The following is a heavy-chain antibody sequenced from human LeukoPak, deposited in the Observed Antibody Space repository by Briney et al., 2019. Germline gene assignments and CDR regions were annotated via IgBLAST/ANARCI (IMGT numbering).Heavy chain of an antibody. V-gene: IGHV4-38-2*01. D-gene: IGHD1-1*01. Sequence: SETLSLTCAVSGYSITSGYHWGWIRQPPGKGLEWIGSIYHSGSTYYNPSLKSRVTISLATSKNQFSLKLSSVTAADTAVYYCASTKFQLESGYYWGQGTLVTVSS. CDR3: ASTKFQLESGYY. CDR2: IYHSGST. CDR1: GYSITSGYH. J-gene: IGHJ4*02.